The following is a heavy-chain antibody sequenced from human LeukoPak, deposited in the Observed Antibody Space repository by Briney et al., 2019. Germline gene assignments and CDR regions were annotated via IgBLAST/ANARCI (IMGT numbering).Heavy chain of an antibody. J-gene: IGHJ5*02. CDR2: ISSSSSYI. V-gene: IGHV3-21*01. Sequence: GGSLRLSCAASGFTFSSYSMNWVRQAPGKGLEWVSSISSSSSYIYYADSVKGRFTISRDNAKNSLYLQMNSLRAEDTAVYYCARWAAADLEAFDPWGQGTLVTVSS. CDR3: ARWAAADLEAFDP. CDR1: GFTFSSYS. D-gene: IGHD6-13*01.